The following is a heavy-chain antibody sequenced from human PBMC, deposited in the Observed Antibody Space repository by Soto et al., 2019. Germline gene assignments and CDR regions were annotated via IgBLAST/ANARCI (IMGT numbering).Heavy chain of an antibody. CDR3: ARLAPAIVVVTARESNWFDP. D-gene: IGHD2-21*02. V-gene: IGHV1-69*06. CDR1: GGTFSTYS. J-gene: IGHJ5*02. Sequence: QVQLVQSGAEVKKPGSSVKVSCKASGGTFSTYSISWVRQAPGQGLEWMGGIIPIFGTANYAQKFQGRVTITADKSTTTAYMELSSLRSEDTAVYYCARLAPAIVVVTARESNWFDPWGQGTLVTVSS. CDR2: IIPIFGTA.